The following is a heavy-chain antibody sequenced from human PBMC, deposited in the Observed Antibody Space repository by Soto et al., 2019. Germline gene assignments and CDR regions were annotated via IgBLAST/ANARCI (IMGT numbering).Heavy chain of an antibody. CDR2: INHSGST. Sequence: PSEKLCVTCAVYGGSFSGYYWSWIRQPPGKGLEWIGEINHSGSTNYNPSLKSRVTISVDTSKNQFSLKLSSVTAADTAVYYCARGPCSGGSCYSLGVGYYYYYGMDVWCQGTTVT. CDR1: GGSFSGYY. J-gene: IGHJ6*02. V-gene: IGHV4-34*01. CDR3: ARGPCSGGSCYSLGVGYYYYYGMDV. D-gene: IGHD2-15*01.